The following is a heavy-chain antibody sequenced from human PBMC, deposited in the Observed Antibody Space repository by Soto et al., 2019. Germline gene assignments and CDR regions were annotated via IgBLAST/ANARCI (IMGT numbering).Heavy chain of an antibody. CDR3: ARVPTEGYCSGGSCRRHTNYYYYGMDV. J-gene: IGHJ6*02. V-gene: IGHV4-4*02. CDR1: GGSISSSNW. D-gene: IGHD2-15*01. Sequence: QVQLQESGPGLVKPSGTLSLTCAVSGGSISSSNWWSWVRQPPGKGLEWIGEIYHSGSTNYNPSLKSLVTISVDKSKNQFSLKLSSVTAADTAVYYCARVPTEGYCSGGSCRRHTNYYYYGMDVWGQGTTVTVSS. CDR2: IYHSGST.